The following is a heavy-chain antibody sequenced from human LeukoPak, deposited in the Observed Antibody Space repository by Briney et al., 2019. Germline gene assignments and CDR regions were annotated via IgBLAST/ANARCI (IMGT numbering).Heavy chain of an antibody. V-gene: IGHV4-38-2*02. CDR3: AGDRSYVDV. Sequence: PSETLSLTCTVSSYSINSGYYWGWIRQPPGKGLEWIGNIYRSGSTNYNPSLKSRVTISVDTSKNQFSLKLSSVTAADTAVYYCAGDRSYVDVWGKGTTVTVSS. CDR2: IYRSGST. J-gene: IGHJ6*03. CDR1: SYSINSGYY.